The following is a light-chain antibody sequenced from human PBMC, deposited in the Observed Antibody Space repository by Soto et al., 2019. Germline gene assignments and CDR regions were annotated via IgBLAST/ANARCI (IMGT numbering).Light chain of an antibody. Sequence: DILLTQSPATLSLSPGERATLSCRASQSFSGYLAWYQQKPGQAPRLLIYDASKRATGIPARFSGRGSGTDFTLTLSSLEPEDFAVYYCQQRSNWPPVITFGQGTRLEMK. CDR1: QSFSGY. CDR3: QQRSNWPPVIT. CDR2: DAS. J-gene: IGKJ5*01. V-gene: IGKV3-11*01.